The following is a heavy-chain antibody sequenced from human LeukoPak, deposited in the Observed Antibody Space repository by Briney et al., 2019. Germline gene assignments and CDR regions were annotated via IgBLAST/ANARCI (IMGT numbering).Heavy chain of an antibody. CDR2: IYYSGST. D-gene: IGHD6-13*01. J-gene: IGHJ6*03. CDR3: ARAPPGIAAAAYYYYYMDV. CDR1: GGSISSGDYY. V-gene: IGHV4-30-4*08. Sequence: SETLSLTCTVSGGSISSGDYYWSWIRQPPGKGLEWIGYIYYSGSTYYNPSLKSRVTISVDTSKNQFSLKLSSVTAADTAVYYCARAPPGIAAAAYYYYYMDVWGKGTTVTASS.